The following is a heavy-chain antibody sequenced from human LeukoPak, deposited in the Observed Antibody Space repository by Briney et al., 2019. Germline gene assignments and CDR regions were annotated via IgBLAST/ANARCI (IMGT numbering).Heavy chain of an antibody. J-gene: IGHJ6*02. D-gene: IGHD6-19*01. CDR2: MYSSGNI. CDR1: GFIVSDHY. Sequence: GSLRLSCAASGFIVSDHYMGWVRQAPGKGLDWVSVMYSSGNIHYADSVEGRFTISRDNSKNTLYLQMNSVRAEDTAVYYCAKGGDEVAVAGYTDYYYGMDVWGQGTTVTVSS. V-gene: IGHV3-66*01. CDR3: AKGGDEVAVAGYTDYYYGMDV.